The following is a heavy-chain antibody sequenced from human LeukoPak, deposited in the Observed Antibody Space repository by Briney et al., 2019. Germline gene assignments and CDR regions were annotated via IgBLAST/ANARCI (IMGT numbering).Heavy chain of an antibody. J-gene: IGHJ4*02. CDR2: IYYSGST. CDR3: ARVRFRSWYYYFDY. V-gene: IGHV4-31*03. CDR1: GGSISSGGYY. D-gene: IGHD6-13*01. Sequence: SETLSLTCTVSGGSISSGGYYWSWIRQHPGKGLEWIGYIYYSGSTYYNPSLKSRVTISVDTSKNQFSLKLSSVTAADTAVYYCARVRFRSWYYYFDYWGQGTLVTVSS.